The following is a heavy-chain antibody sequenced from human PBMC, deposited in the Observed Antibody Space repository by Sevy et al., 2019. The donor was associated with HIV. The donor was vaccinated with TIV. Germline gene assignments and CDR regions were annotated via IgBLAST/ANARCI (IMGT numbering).Heavy chain of an antibody. CDR2: LKNKARGGTL. V-gene: IGHV3-49*04. Sequence: GGSLRLSCTASGFSFGDYAMNWVRHAPGKGLEWVAFLKNKARGGTLDHAASVKGRFTISRDDSKSIVYLQMNDLRTEDTGVYYSTRWKGAQSIFDYWGQGALVTVSS. D-gene: IGHD1-1*01. J-gene: IGHJ4*02. CDR1: GFSFGDYA. CDR3: TRWKGAQSIFDY.